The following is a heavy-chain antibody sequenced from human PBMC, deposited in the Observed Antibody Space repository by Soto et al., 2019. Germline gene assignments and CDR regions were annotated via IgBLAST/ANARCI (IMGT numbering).Heavy chain of an antibody. CDR2: MNPVSGKK. Sequence: GASVKVSCKASGYTFIKFDISWVRQAAGKGIAGLGWMNPVSGKKDYASKFQGRVVMTLDGSTRKSHLAVSSLTSDDTAVYYGARMASAGTLNWFAPWGQGTLVTVSS. CDR1: GYTFIKFD. J-gene: IGHJ5*02. V-gene: IGHV1-8*01. CDR3: ARMASAGTLNWFAP. D-gene: IGHD6-13*01.